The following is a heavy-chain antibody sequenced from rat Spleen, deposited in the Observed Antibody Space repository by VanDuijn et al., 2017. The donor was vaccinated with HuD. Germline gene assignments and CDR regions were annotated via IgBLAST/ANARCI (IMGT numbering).Heavy chain of an antibody. CDR2: TSIGGGNT. V-gene: IGHV5S11*01. J-gene: IGHJ2*01. Sequence: EVQLVESGGGLVQPGRSMKVSCAVSGFIFTNYYMAWVRQAPTRGLEWVASTSIGGGNTYYRDSVKGRFTISRDNAKSTLYLQMDSLRSEETATYYCVRQYYGYNSYYFDYWGQGVMVTVSS. D-gene: IGHD1-9*01. CDR3: VRQYYGYNSYYFDY. CDR1: GFIFTNYY.